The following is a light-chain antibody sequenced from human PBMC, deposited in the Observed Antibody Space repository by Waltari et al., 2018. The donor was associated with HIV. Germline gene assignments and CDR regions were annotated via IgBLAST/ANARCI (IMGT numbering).Light chain of an antibody. CDR2: DVD. Sequence: SAVTQPASVSGLPGPSITVPSSGDDKVFGIYNFCTWYQQYPGEPPKLILYDVDSRASGISDRFYGSKSGNTASLTISGLRAEDEAHYYCASFMGDNTIVFGGGTKVTVL. J-gene: IGLJ2*01. CDR1: DKVFGIYNF. CDR3: ASFMGDNTIV. V-gene: IGLV2-14*03.